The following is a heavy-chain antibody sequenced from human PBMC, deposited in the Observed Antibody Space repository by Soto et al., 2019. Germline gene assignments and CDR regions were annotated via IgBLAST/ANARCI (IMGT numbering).Heavy chain of an antibody. V-gene: IGHV1-18*01. CDR1: GYTFTSYG. CDR3: ARDQPVTMVREGPVDP. D-gene: IGHD3-10*01. J-gene: IGHJ5*02. CDR2: ISAYNGNT. Sequence: QVQLVQSGAEVKKPGASVKVSCKASGYTFTSYGISWVRQAPGQGLEWMGWISAYNGNTNYAQKLQGRVTMTTDTSTSTGYMELRSLRSHNTDVYDCARDQPVTMVREGPVDPWGQGTLVTVSS.